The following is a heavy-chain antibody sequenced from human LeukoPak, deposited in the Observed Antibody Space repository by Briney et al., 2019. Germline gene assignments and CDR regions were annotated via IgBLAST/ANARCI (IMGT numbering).Heavy chain of an antibody. CDR2: ISPSGGIT. D-gene: IGHD3-22*01. J-gene: IGHJ4*02. Sequence: GGSLRLSCAASGFTFNSHAMNWVRQAPGKGLEWVSVISPSGGITYYAESVRGRFTVSRDNSKNTLFLQMNSLRVEDTALYYCAKEPSHSSGYWDSWGQGTLVTVSS. CDR1: GFTFNSHA. CDR3: AKEPSHSSGYWDS. V-gene: IGHV3-23*01.